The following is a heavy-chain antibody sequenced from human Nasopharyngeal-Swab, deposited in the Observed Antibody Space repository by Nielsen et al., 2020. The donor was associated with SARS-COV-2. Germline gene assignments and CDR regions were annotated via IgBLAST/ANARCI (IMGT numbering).Heavy chain of an antibody. CDR3: ARGQQLVTMDV. J-gene: IGHJ6*04. CDR2: IYYSGST. V-gene: IGHV4-31*02. D-gene: IGHD6-13*01. Sequence: VRRCPGKGLEWIGYIYYSGSTYYNPSLKSRVTISVDTSKNQFSLKLSSVTAADTAVYYCARGQQLVTMDVWGKGTTVTVSS.